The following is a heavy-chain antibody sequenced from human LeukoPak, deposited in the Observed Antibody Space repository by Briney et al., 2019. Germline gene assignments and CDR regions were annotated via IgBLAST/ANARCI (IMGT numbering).Heavy chain of an antibody. D-gene: IGHD3-9*01. J-gene: IGHJ4*02. CDR1: GGSISSSSYY. Sequence: PSETLSLTCTVSGGSISSSSYYWGWIRQPPGKGLEWIGSIYYSGSTYYNPSLKSRVTISVDTSKNQFSLKLSSVTAADTAVYYCARHLRYDILTGYLPGFFDYWGQGTLVTVSS. V-gene: IGHV4-39*01. CDR3: ARHLRYDILTGYLPGFFDY. CDR2: IYYSGST.